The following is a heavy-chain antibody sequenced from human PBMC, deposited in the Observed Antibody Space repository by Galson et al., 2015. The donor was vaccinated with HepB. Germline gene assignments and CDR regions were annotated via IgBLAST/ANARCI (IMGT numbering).Heavy chain of an antibody. CDR3: SRSYSSSWSGHYDYGMDV. CDR1: GFTFGDYA. CDR2: IRSKINGGTA. D-gene: IGHD6-13*01. J-gene: IGHJ6*02. V-gene: IGHV3-49*03. Sequence: SLRLSCAGSGFTFGDYAMSWFRQAPGKGLQWVGFIRSKINGGTAEFVASVKGRFTISRDDSKSSAYLQMNSLKTEDTAVYYCSRSYSSSWSGHYDYGMDVWGQGTTVTVSS.